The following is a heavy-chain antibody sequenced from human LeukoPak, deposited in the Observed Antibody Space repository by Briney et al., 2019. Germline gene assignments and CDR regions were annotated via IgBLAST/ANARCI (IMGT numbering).Heavy chain of an antibody. CDR3: ARAWKYYDSSGYFDY. CDR1: GGSIRSGGYY. V-gene: IGHV3-23*01. Sequence: PSETLSLTCTVSGGSIRSGGYYWSWTRQAPGKGLEWVSTISDSGGSAFYADSVKGRFTISRDNSKNTLYLQMNTLRAEDTAVYYCARAWKYYDSSGYFDYWGQGTLVTVSS. CDR2: ISDSGGSA. D-gene: IGHD3-22*01. J-gene: IGHJ4*02.